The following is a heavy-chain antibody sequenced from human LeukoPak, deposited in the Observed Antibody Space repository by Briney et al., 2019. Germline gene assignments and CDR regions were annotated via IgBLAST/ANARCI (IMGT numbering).Heavy chain of an antibody. J-gene: IGHJ4*02. V-gene: IGHV3-11*04. CDR1: GFTFSDYY. CDR3: ARRLRRNYFDY. Sequence: GGSLRLSCAASGFTFSDYYMTWVRQAPGKGLEWVSYISSSSSTIYYADSVKGRFTISRDNAKNSLYLQMNSLRAEDTAVYYCARRLRRNYFDYWGQGTLVTVSS. D-gene: IGHD4-17*01. CDR2: ISSSSSTI.